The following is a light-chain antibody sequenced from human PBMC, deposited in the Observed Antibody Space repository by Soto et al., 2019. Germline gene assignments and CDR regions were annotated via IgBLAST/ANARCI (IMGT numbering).Light chain of an antibody. J-gene: IGKJ4*01. CDR1: QSIDTW. V-gene: IGKV1-5*01. CDR3: QQYDNYPLT. Sequence: DIQLTQSPSFLSASVGDRVTITCRASQSIDTWLAWYQQKPKRVPKLLIYDASSLESGVPLRFRGSGSGTEFTLTISSLQPDDFATYYCQQYDNYPLTFGGGTKVDIK. CDR2: DAS.